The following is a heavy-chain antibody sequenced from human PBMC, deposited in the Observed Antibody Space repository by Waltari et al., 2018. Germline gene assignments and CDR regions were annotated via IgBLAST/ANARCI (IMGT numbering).Heavy chain of an antibody. CDR1: RFTFSNYW. J-gene: IGHJ3*02. CDR2: INQDGSEE. V-gene: IGHV3-7*01. D-gene: IGHD5-12*01. CDR3: ARTGARWLQFAAFDI. Sequence: EVLLVESGGGLVPTGGSLRLYCAASRFTFSNYWMNWVRQAPGKGLEWVANINQDGSEEYYVDSVKGRFTISRDNAKNSLYLEMKTLRAEDTAIYYCARTGARWLQFAAFDIWGQGTMVTVSS.